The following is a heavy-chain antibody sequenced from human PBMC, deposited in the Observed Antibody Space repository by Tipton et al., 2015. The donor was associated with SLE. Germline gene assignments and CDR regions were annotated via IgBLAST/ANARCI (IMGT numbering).Heavy chain of an antibody. V-gene: IGHV4-59*11. CDR2: IYYSGST. CDR1: GGSISSHY. D-gene: IGHD1-26*01. Sequence: TLSLTCTVSGGSISSHYWSWIRQPPGKGLEWIGYIYYSGSTNYNPSPKSRVTISVDTSKNQFSLKLSSVTAADTAVYYCARGGSGSYGDFQHWGQGTLVTVSS. J-gene: IGHJ1*01. CDR3: ARGGSGSYGDFQH.